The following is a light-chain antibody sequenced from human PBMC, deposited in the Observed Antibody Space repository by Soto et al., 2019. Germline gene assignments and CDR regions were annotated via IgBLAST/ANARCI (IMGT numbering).Light chain of an antibody. CDR2: AAS. CDR3: QQGYSNPWT. Sequence: DIQMTQSPSSLSASIGYRVTITCRSSQTVNTYLHWYHQKPGKAPKLLIYAASNLQSGVPSRFSGSGSGTNFTLSLTSLQHEDFATYYCQQGYSNPWTFGQGTKVDIK. CDR1: QTVNTY. J-gene: IGKJ1*01. V-gene: IGKV1-39*01.